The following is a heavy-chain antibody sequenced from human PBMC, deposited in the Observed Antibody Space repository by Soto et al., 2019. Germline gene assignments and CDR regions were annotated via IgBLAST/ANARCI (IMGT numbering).Heavy chain of an antibody. CDR1: GYTFTSYG. D-gene: IGHD2-15*01. CDR2: ISVYNGNT. J-gene: IGHJ4*02. CDR3: ARAEGVVVAASDY. Sequence: GASVKVSCKASGYTFTSYGISWVRQAPGQGLEWMGWISVYNGNTKYTQKLQGRLTMTTDTSTSTAYMELRSLRSDDTAVYYCARAEGVVVAASDYWGQGXLVTVSS. V-gene: IGHV1-18*04.